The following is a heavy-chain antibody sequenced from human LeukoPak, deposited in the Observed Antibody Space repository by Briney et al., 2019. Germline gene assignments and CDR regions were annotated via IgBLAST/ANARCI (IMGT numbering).Heavy chain of an antibody. CDR2: IYPGDSDT. CDR3: ATTGSGSYSQEAFDY. J-gene: IGHJ4*02. D-gene: IGHD1-26*01. V-gene: IGHV5-51*01. Sequence: GESLKISCKGSGYSFTSYSIGWVRQMPGKGLEWMGIIYPGDSDTRYSPSFQGQVTISADKSINTAYLQWSSLKASDTAMYYCATTGSGSYSQEAFDYWGQGTLVTVSS. CDR1: GYSFTSYS.